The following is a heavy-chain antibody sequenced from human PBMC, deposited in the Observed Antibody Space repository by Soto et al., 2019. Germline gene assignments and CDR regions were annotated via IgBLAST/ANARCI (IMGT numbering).Heavy chain of an antibody. V-gene: IGHV4-59*01. CDR1: GGSISSYY. CDR2: IYYSGST. CDR3: ARLNYYGSGSYPSDY. Sequence: PSETLSLPCTVPGGSISSYYWSWIRKPPGKGLEWIGYIYYSGSTNYNPSLKSRVTISVDTSKNQFSLKLSSVTAADTAVYYCARLNYYGSGSYPSDYWGQGTLVTVSS. J-gene: IGHJ4*02. D-gene: IGHD3-10*01.